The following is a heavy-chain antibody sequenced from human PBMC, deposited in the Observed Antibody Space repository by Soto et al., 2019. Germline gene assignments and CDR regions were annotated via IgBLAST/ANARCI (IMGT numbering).Heavy chain of an antibody. CDR3: ARGGEMATITPSD. V-gene: IGHV1-69*13. CDR1: GYTFSSYA. J-gene: IGHJ4*02. D-gene: IGHD5-12*01. Sequence: SVKVSWKASGYTFSSYAISWVRQAPGQGLEWMGGIIPIFGTANYAQKFEGRVTITADESTSTAYMELSSLRSEDTAVYSCARGGEMATITPSDWGQGTLVTVYS. CDR2: IIPIFGTA.